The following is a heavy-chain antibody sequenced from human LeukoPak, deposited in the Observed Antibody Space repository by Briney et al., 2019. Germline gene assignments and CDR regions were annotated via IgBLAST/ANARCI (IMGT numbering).Heavy chain of an antibody. V-gene: IGHV3-23*01. CDR2: ISGSGGST. Sequence: GGSLRLSCAASGFTFSNYYMTWVRQAPGKGLEWVSAISGSGGSTYYADSVKGRFTISRDNSKNTLYLQMNSLRAEDTAVYYCAKPNYGYTTNFDYWGQGTLVTVSS. CDR1: GFTFSNYY. D-gene: IGHD5-18*01. J-gene: IGHJ4*02. CDR3: AKPNYGYTTNFDY.